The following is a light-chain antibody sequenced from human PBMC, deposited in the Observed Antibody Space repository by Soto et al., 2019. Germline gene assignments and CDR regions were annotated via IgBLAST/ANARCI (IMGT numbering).Light chain of an antibody. CDR1: RSVSSY. CDR2: DAY. V-gene: IGKV3-11*01. Sequence: EIVLTQSPATLSLSPGERATLSCGASRSVSSYLAWYQQKPGQAPRLLIYDAYYRATGIPARFSGSGSATHFTLPISSLEPEDFAAYYCQHRSDWPPRLTFGGGTKVEIK. J-gene: IGKJ4*01. CDR3: QHRSDWPPRLT.